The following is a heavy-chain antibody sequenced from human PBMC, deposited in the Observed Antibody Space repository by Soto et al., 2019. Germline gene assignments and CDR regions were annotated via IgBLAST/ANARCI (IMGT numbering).Heavy chain of an antibody. Sequence: GSLRLSCAASGFTFGNYWMHWVRQAPGRGLEWVSRMNSDGSSTNYADSVKGRFTVSRDNAKNTLYLQMNSLRAEDTAVYYCATDEVDYWGPGNLVTVSS. CDR2: MNSDGSST. V-gene: IGHV3-74*01. CDR1: GFTFGNYW. CDR3: ATDEVDY. J-gene: IGHJ4*02.